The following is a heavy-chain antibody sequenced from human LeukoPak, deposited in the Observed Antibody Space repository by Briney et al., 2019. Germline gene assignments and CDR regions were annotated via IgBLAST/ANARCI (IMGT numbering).Heavy chain of an antibody. V-gene: IGHV3-30-3*01. CDR3: ARDRQWELSSYFDY. Sequence: QSGGSLRLSCAASGFTFSSYAMHWVRQAPGKRLEWVAVISYDGSNKYYADSVKGRFTISRDNSKNTLYLQMNSLRAEDTAVYYCARDRQWELSSYFDYWGQGTLVTVSS. D-gene: IGHD1-26*01. J-gene: IGHJ4*02. CDR2: ISYDGSNK. CDR1: GFTFSSYA.